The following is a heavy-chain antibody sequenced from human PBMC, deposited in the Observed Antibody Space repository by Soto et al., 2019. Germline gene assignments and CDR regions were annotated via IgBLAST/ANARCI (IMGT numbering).Heavy chain of an antibody. D-gene: IGHD2-21*02. CDR2: ISHDGNNK. V-gene: IGHV3-30*03. CDR3: ARDPAYCGGDCYYFDY. J-gene: IGHJ4*02. CDR1: GFTFSGYG. Sequence: QVQLVESGGGVVQPGRSLRLSCAASGFTFSGYGIHWVRQAPGKGLEWVAVISHDGNNKYYADSVKGRFTISRDNSKNTLYLHMNSLRAEDTAVYYCARDPAYCGGDCYYFDYWGQGTLVTVSS.